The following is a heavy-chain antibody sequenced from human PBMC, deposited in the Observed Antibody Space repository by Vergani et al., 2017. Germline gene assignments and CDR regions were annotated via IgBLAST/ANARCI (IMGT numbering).Heavy chain of an antibody. D-gene: IGHD7-27*01. CDR2: LCPSGST. J-gene: IGHJ4*02. CDR3: ATGAGPFDI. Sequence: QVQMHESGPGLVKTSETLSLTCSASGAPISYWCWSWLRQPAGKGLEWIGRLCPSGSTNYKPSLKSRVTMSIDTSKNQFSLKLTSVTAADTAVYYCATGAGPFDIWGQGTLVSVSS. CDR1: GAPISYWC. V-gene: IGHV4-4*07.